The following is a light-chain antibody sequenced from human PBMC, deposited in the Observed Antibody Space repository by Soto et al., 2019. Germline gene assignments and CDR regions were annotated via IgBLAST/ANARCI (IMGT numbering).Light chain of an antibody. Sequence: EIVMTQSPATLSVSPGERATLSCRASQSVSSTLAWYQQKPGQAPRLLIYGASTRATGIPARFSGSGSGTEFTLTISSLQSEDFAVYYCQQYKNWPLTFGQGTKVEIK. CDR2: GAS. CDR3: QQYKNWPLT. CDR1: QSVSST. V-gene: IGKV3-15*01. J-gene: IGKJ1*01.